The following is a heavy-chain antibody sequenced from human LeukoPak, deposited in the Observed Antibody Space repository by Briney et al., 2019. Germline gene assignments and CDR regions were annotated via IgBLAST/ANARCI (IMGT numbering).Heavy chain of an antibody. D-gene: IGHD1-26*01. Sequence: SGPTLVKPTQTLTLTCTFSGLSLSTGGVGVGWIRQPPGKALEWLALIYWNDDKRYSPSLRSRLTITKDTSKNQVVLTMTNMDPVDTGTYFCARRPDGSYINYWGQGTLVTVSS. CDR3: ARRPDGSYINY. CDR2: IYWNDDK. J-gene: IGHJ4*02. CDR1: GLSLSTGGVG. V-gene: IGHV2-5*01.